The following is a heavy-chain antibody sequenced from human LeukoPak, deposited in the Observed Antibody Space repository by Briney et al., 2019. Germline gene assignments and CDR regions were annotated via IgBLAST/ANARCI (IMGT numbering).Heavy chain of an antibody. J-gene: IGHJ6*03. D-gene: IGHD3-3*01. CDR2: ISYDRSNK. CDR3: AKGSKEVLFTRDHYMDV. Sequence: GGSLRLSCAASGFTFSSYGMHWVRQAPGKGLEWVAVISYDRSNKYYADSVKGRFTISRDNSKNTLYLQMNSLRAEDTAVYYCAKGSKEVLFTRDHYMDVWGKGTTVTISS. CDR1: GFTFSSYG. V-gene: IGHV3-30*18.